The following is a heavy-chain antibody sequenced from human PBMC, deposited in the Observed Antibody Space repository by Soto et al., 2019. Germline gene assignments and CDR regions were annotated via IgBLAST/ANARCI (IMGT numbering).Heavy chain of an antibody. CDR3: ARHDSGGSYYYYYYMDV. D-gene: IGHD2-15*01. CDR2: IYYSGST. CDR1: GGSISSYY. Sequence: SETLSLTCTVSGGSISSYYWSWIRQPPGKGLEWIGYIYYSGSTNYNPSLKSRVTISVDTSKNQFSLKLSSVTAADTAVHYCARHDSGGSYYYYYYMDVWGKGTTVTVSS. V-gene: IGHV4-59*08. J-gene: IGHJ6*03.